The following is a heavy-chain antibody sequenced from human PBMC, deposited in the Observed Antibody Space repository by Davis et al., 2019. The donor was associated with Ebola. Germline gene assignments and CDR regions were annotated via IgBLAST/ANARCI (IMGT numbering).Heavy chain of an antibody. Sequence: SQTLSLTCAVYGGSFSGYYWNWIRQPPGKGLEWIGEINHSGSTNYNPSLKSRVTISVDTPKNQFSLKLSSVTAADTAVYYCARGRGYNWFDPWGQGTLVTVSS. CDR2: INHSGST. J-gene: IGHJ5*02. CDR1: GGSFSGYY. CDR3: ARGRGYNWFDP. V-gene: IGHV4-34*01.